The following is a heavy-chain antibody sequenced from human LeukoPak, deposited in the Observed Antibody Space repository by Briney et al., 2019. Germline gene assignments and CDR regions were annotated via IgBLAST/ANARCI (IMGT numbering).Heavy chain of an antibody. CDR2: INPNSCDT. Sequence: GASVKVSCKASGYTFSTYYMHWVRQAPGQGLEWMGWINPNSCDTNYAQKFQGRVTMTRDTSITTAYMELSRLRSDDTAVYCCARDLAGQYCSSTTYCTFIRDTYFDYWGQGTLVTVSS. D-gene: IGHD2-2*02. V-gene: IGHV1-2*02. CDR3: ARDLAGQYCSSTTYCTFIRDTYFDY. CDR1: GYTFSTYY. J-gene: IGHJ4*02.